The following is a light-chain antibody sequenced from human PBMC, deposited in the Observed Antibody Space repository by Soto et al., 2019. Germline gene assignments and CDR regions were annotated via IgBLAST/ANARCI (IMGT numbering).Light chain of an antibody. CDR1: QSVSSY. Sequence: EIVLTQSPATLSLSPGERATLSCRASQSVSSYLAWYQQKHGHAPTLLIYDASNRATGIPARCSGSGAGTDFSLTISSLEPEDFAVYYCQQRSNWLSLTFGGGTKVEIK. CDR2: DAS. V-gene: IGKV3-11*01. CDR3: QQRSNWLSLT. J-gene: IGKJ4*01.